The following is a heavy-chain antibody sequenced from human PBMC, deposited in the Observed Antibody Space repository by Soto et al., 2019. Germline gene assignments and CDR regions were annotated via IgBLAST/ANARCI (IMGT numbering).Heavy chain of an antibody. V-gene: IGHV2-5*02. CDR3: APTQPSCDNGVCYTERHFHH. D-gene: IGHD2-8*01. Sequence: QITLRESGPTLMKPTQTLALTCTFSGFSLSTPGVGVGWIRQPPGGALEWLAILYWGDAKHYSPPLKTRLTITKDTSKSQVVLTMTNMDPLDTGTYYCAPTQPSCDNGVCYTERHFHHWGQGSLLTVSS. CDR2: LYWGDAK. CDR1: GFSLSTPGVG. J-gene: IGHJ1*01.